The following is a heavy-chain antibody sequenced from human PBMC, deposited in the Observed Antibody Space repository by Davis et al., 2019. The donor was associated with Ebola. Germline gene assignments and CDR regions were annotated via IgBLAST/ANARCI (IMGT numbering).Heavy chain of an antibody. D-gene: IGHD3-22*01. J-gene: IGHJ2*01. CDR1: GFTFSGSA. V-gene: IGHV3-73*01. CDR2: IRSKANSYAT. Sequence: PGGSLRLSCAASGFTFSGSAMHWVRQASGKGLEWVGRIRSKANSYATAYAASVKGRFTISRDDSKNTAYLQMSSLKTEDTAVYYCTREPMSGNWYSDLWGRGTLVTVSS. CDR3: TREPMSGNWYSDL.